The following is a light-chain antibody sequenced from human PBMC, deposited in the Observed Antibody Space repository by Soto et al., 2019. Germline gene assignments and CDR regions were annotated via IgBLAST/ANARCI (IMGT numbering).Light chain of an antibody. Sequence: DIQMTQSPSTLSGSVGDRVTITCRASQTISSWLAWYQQKPGKAPKLLIYKASTLKSGVPSRFSGTGSRTEFTLTISTLPPDDFATYYCQPYHSYSEAFRHATKVDSK. CDR1: QTISSW. V-gene: IGKV1-5*03. CDR2: KAS. J-gene: IGKJ1*01. CDR3: QPYHSYSEA.